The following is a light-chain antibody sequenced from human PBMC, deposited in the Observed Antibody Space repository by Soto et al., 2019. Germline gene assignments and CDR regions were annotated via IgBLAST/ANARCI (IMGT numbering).Light chain of an antibody. V-gene: IGLV2-14*01. Sequence: QSALTQPASVSGPPGQSITISCTGTSSDVGGYNYVSWYQQHPGKAPKLMIYDVSNRPSGVSNRFSGSKSGNTASLTISGLQAEDEADYYCSSYTSSSTSFGTGTKLTVL. CDR2: DVS. J-gene: IGLJ1*01. CDR1: SSDVGGYNY. CDR3: SSYTSSSTS.